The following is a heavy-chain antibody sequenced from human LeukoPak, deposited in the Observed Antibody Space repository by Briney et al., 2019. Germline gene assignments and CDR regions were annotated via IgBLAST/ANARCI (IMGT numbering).Heavy chain of an antibody. V-gene: IGHV4-34*01. CDR1: GGSFSGCY. J-gene: IGHJ4*02. CDR2: INHSGST. CDR3: ARGGGSYYY. Sequence: KSSETLSLTCAVYGGSFSGCYWSWIRQPPGKGLEWIGEINHSGSTNYNPSLKSRVTISVDTSKNQFSLKLSSVTAADTAVYYCARGGGSYYYWGQGTLVTVSS. D-gene: IGHD1-26*01.